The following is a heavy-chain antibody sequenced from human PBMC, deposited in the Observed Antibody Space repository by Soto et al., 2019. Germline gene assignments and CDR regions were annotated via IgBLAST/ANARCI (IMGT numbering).Heavy chain of an antibody. D-gene: IGHD3-10*01. J-gene: IGHJ5*02. Sequence: QVPLVQSGAEVKKPGASVKVSCKASGYTFTSYDINWVRQATGQGLEWMGWMNPNSGNTGYAQKFQGRVTMTRNTSISTAYMELSSLRSEDTAVYYCARGLITMVRGVTRVMYDPWGQGTLVTVSS. V-gene: IGHV1-8*01. CDR3: ARGLITMVRGVTRVMYDP. CDR1: GYTFTSYD. CDR2: MNPNSGNT.